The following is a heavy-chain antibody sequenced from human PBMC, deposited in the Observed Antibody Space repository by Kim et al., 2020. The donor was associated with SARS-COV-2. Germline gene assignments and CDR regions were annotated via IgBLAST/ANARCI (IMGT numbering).Heavy chain of an antibody. CDR3: ATTNWNFNF. Sequence: ASVKVSCKASGYTFSDYSIHWVRQTPGQGLESMGWINPNSGDTKSDQKFRGRVTMTTDTSINTAYMELSRLTADDAAIYFCATTNWNFNFCGQGTLVTVSS. J-gene: IGHJ4*02. D-gene: IGHD1-20*01. CDR2: INPNSGDT. V-gene: IGHV1-2*02. CDR1: GYTFSDYS.